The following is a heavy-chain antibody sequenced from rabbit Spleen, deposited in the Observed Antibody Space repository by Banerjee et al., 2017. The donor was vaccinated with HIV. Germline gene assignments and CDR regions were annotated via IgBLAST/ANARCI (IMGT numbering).Heavy chain of an antibody. CDR1: GIDFSSYYY. V-gene: IGHV1S43*01. Sequence: QPQLEESGGGLVKPGGTLTLTCKVSGIDFSSYYYMCWVRQAPGKGLELIACIYISSGSTWYASWVNGRFTISRSTSLNTVDLKMTSLTAADTATYFCARDLVAVIGWNFGWWGQGTLVTVS. J-gene: IGHJ4*01. CDR3: ARDLVAVIGWNFGW. D-gene: IGHD5-1*01. CDR2: IYISSGST.